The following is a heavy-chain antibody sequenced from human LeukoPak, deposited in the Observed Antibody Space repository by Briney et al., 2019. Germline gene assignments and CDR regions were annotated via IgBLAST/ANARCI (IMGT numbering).Heavy chain of an antibody. D-gene: IGHD3-10*01. Sequence: GGSLRLSCVASGFTFNRYALNWVRQAPGKPLEWVSTVSATGTGTYYADSVKGRFTISRDNPENTVYLRMNSLRIEDTAVYYCAKDPFIYHSSGVDVWGRGTTVTVSS. CDR3: AKDPFIYHSSGVDV. V-gene: IGHV3-23*01. CDR2: VSATGTGT. J-gene: IGHJ6*02. CDR1: GFTFNRYA.